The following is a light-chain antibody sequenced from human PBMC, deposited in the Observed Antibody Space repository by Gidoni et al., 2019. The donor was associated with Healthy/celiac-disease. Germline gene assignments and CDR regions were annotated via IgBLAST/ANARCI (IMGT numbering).Light chain of an antibody. V-gene: IGLV1-40*01. CDR1: SSNIGAGYD. CDR3: QSYDSSLSGHVV. J-gene: IGLJ2*01. Sequence: QSVLTQPPSVSGAPGQRVTISCTGSSSNIGAGYDVHWYQQLPGTAPQLLIYGNNNRPSGVPDRFSGSKSGTSASLAITGLQAEDEADYYCQSYDSSLSGHVVFGGGTKLTVL. CDR2: GNN.